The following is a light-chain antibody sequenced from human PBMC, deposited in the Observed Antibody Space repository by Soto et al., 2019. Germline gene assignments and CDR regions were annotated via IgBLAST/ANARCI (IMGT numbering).Light chain of an antibody. CDR2: DAS. V-gene: IGKV3-11*01. Sequence: FFVTHSRSALSWSPGERCTVSCRASESIGKFLAWYRQIPGHAPRLLIYDASNRATGIPDRFSGGGSGKELTPTITSIEPEDFELHYCNKRRNINPKFGQGT. J-gene: IGKJ1*01. CDR1: ESIGKF. CDR3: NKRRNINPK.